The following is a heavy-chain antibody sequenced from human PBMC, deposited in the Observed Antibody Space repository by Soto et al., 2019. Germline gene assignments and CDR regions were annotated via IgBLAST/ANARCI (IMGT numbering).Heavy chain of an antibody. CDR3: ARSGEGVYFDY. CDR1: GFTFSSDA. J-gene: IGHJ4*02. D-gene: IGHD2-15*01. Sequence: VGSLRLSCAASGFTFSSDAMSWIRQAPVKGLEWVSAISGSGGSTYYADSVKGRFTISRDNSKNTLYLQMNSLRAEDTAVYYCARSGEGVYFDYWGQGTLVTVSS. V-gene: IGHV3-23*01. CDR2: ISGSGGST.